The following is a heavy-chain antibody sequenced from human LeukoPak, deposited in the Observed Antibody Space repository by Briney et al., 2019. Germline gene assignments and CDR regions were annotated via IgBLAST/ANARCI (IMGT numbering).Heavy chain of an antibody. D-gene: IGHD6-13*01. V-gene: IGHV4-59*01. J-gene: IGHJ6*02. Sequence: SETLSLTCTVSGGSISSYYWSWIRQPPGKGLEWIGYIYYSGSTNYNPSLKSRVTISVDTSKNQFSLKLSSVTAADTAVYYCARAGEPGIAAAGPPDYYYYGMDVWGQGATVTVSS. CDR2: IYYSGST. CDR3: ARAGEPGIAAAGPPDYYYYGMDV. CDR1: GGSISSYY.